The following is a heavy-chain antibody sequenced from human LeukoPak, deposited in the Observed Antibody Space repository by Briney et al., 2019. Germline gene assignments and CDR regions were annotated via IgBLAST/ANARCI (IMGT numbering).Heavy chain of an antibody. CDR1: GYTFNSYG. CDR3: ARAVGGRYQLNFDY. D-gene: IGHD2-2*01. CDR2: LSPYNGNT. Sequence: GASVKVSCKASGYTFNSYGISWVRQAPGQGLEWMGWLSPYNGNTKYAQKHQGRDTMTTDTSTSTAYMELSSLRSEDTAVYYCARAVGGRYQLNFDYWGQGTLVTVSS. V-gene: IGHV1-18*01. J-gene: IGHJ4*02.